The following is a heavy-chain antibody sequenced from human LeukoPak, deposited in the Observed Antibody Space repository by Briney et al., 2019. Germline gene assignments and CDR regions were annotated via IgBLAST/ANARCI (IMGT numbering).Heavy chain of an antibody. CDR3: ARDLAGGSGSYDY. Sequence: PGGSLRLSCAASGFTFSSYSMNWVRQAPGKGLEWVSVIYSGGGTYYADSVKGRFTISRDNSKNTLYLQMNSLRAEDTAVYYCARDLAGGSGSYDYWGQGTLVTVSS. D-gene: IGHD3-10*01. CDR2: IYSGGGT. V-gene: IGHV3-53*01. J-gene: IGHJ4*02. CDR1: GFTFSSYS.